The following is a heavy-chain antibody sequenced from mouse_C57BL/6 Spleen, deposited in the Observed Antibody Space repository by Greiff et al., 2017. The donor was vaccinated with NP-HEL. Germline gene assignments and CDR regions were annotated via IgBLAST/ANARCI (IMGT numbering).Heavy chain of an antibody. D-gene: IGHD1-1*01. Sequence: QVQLKESGPELVKPGASVKISCKASGYAFSSSWMNWVKQRPGKGLEWIGRIYPGDGDTNYNGKFKGKATLTADKSSSTAYMQLSSLTSEDSAVYFCARERGDYYGSSAWFAYWGQGTLVTVSA. CDR2: IYPGDGDT. CDR1: GYAFSSSW. CDR3: ARERGDYYGSSAWFAY. V-gene: IGHV1-82*01. J-gene: IGHJ3*01.